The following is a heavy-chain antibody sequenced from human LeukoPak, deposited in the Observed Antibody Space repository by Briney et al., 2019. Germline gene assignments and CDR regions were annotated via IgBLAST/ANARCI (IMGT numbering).Heavy chain of an antibody. D-gene: IGHD4-17*01. CDR2: INPNSGGT. CDR3: AKGVASLRLLFDY. J-gene: IGHJ4*02. V-gene: IGHV1-2*02. CDR1: GNTFTGYY. Sequence: ASVKVSCKASGNTFTGYYMHWVRQAPGQGLEWMGWINPNSGGTKYAQKFQGRVTMTRDTSISTAYMELSRLRSDDTAVYYCAKGVASLRLLFDYWGQGTLVTVSS.